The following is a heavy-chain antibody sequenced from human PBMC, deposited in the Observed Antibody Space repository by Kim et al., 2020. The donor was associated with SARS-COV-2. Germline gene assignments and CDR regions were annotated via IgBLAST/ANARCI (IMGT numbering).Heavy chain of an antibody. D-gene: IGHD3-3*01. J-gene: IGHJ3*02. Sequence: GGSLRLSCAASGFTFSSYSMNWVRQAPGKGLEWVSYISSSSSTIYYADSVKGRFTISSDNAKNSLYLQMNSLRDEDTAVYYCARDRRYDFWSGYYTDAFDIWGQGTMVTVSS. CDR2: ISSSSSTI. V-gene: IGHV3-48*02. CDR3: ARDRRYDFWSGYYTDAFDI. CDR1: GFTFSSYS.